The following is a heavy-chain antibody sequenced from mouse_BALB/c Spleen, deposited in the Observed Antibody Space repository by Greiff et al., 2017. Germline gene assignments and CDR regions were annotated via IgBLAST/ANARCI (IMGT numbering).Heavy chain of an antibody. CDR2: IRNKANGYTT. CDR3: ARDIGGKGDY. J-gene: IGHJ2*01. Sequence: EVNLVESGGGLVQPGGSLRLSCATSGFTFTDYYMSWVRQPPGKALEWLGFIRNKANGYTTEYSASVKGRFTISRDNSQSILYLQMNTLRAEDSATYYCARDIGGKGDYWGQGTTLTVSS. CDR1: GFTFTDYY. D-gene: IGHD1-3*01. V-gene: IGHV7-3*02.